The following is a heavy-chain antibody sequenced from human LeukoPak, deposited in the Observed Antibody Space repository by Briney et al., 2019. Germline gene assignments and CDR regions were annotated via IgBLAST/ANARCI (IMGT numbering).Heavy chain of an antibody. Sequence: PGGSLRLSCAASGFTFSSYGMHWVRQAPGKGLEWVAVISYDGSNKYYADSVKGRFTISRDNSKNTLYLQMNSLRAEDTAVYYCAKDRYPKSYGDYDYWGQGTLVTVSS. CDR2: ISYDGSNK. CDR1: GFTFSSYG. CDR3: AKDRYPKSYGDYDY. D-gene: IGHD4-17*01. J-gene: IGHJ4*02. V-gene: IGHV3-30*18.